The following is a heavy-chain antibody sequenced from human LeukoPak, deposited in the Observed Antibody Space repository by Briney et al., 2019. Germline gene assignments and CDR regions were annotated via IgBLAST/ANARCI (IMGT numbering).Heavy chain of an antibody. J-gene: IGHJ4*02. D-gene: IGHD3-22*01. CDR3: ARGHRYYDSRIDY. Sequence: SETLSLTCAVYGGSFSGYYWSWIRQPPGKGLEWIGEINHSGSTNYNPSLKSRVTISVDTSKNQFSLKLSSVTAADTAVYYCARGHRYYDSRIDYWGQGTLVTVSS. V-gene: IGHV4-34*01. CDR2: INHSGST. CDR1: GGSFSGYY.